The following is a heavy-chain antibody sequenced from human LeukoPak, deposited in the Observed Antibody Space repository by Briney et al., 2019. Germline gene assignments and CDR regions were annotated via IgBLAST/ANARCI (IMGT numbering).Heavy chain of an antibody. CDR3: ARIRTAAVSPNDN. CDR1: AYIFTSYW. CDR2: IYPGDSDT. J-gene: IGHJ4*02. Sequence: GESLQISCKASAYIFTSYWIGRVRQMPGKRLEWRGIIYPGDSDTRYSPSFQAQVTISSDKYTSTGYLQWSSLKASDTAMYYCARIRTAAVSPNDNWGQGTLVTVSS. D-gene: IGHD6-13*01. V-gene: IGHV5-51*03.